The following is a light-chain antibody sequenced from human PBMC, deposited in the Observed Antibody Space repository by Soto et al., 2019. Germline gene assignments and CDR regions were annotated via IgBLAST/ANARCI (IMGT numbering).Light chain of an antibody. CDR1: SSDVGGYNF. CDR3: SSYTSSSTLVV. CDR2: DVS. J-gene: IGLJ2*01. Sequence: QSVLTQPASVSGSPGQSITISCTGTSSDVGGYNFVSWYRQHPGKAPMLMIYDVSNRPSGVSNRFSGFKSGNTASLTISGLQAEDEADYYCSSYTSSSTLVVFGGGTKLTVL. V-gene: IGLV2-14*01.